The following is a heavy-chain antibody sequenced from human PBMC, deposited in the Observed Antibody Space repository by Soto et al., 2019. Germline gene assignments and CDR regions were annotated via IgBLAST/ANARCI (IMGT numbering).Heavy chain of an antibody. Sequence: PGGSLRLSCAASGFIFRTYAMSLVRQAPGRGLEWVSSITGNGDTTFYPDSVKGRFTISRDNSKNTLYLQMNSLRAEDTAVYYCAKDPARGSSTRREGLWFVSWGQGTLVTVSS. CDR1: GFIFRTYA. J-gene: IGHJ5*01. V-gene: IGHV3-23*01. CDR3: AKDPARGSSTRREGLWFVS. CDR2: ITGNGDTT. D-gene: IGHD2-2*01.